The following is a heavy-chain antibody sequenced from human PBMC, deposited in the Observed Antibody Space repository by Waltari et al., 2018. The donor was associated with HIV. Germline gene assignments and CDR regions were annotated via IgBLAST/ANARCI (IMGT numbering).Heavy chain of an antibody. CDR3: ARVTTVTGDSYFYYGMDV. J-gene: IGHJ6*02. Sequence: QLVQSGAEVRKPGASVKVSCKASGYTFTGYYLHWVRQAPGQGLEWMGRINPNSGGTNYAQKFQARVTMTRDTSIGAAYMELSSLRPNDTAVYYCARVTTVTGDSYFYYGMDVWGQGTTVTVSS. CDR1: GYTFTGYY. V-gene: IGHV1-2*06. CDR2: INPNSGGT. D-gene: IGHD4-17*01.